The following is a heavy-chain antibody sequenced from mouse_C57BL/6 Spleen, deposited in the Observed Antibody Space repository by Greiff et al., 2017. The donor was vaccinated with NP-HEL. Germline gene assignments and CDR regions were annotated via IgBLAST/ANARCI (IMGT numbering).Heavy chain of an antibody. CDR2: IRNKANGYTT. CDR1: GFTFPDYY. Sequence: DVMLVESGGGLVQPGGSLSLSCAASGFTFPDYYMSWVRQPPGKALEWLGFIRNKANGYTTEYSASVKGRFTISRDNSQSILYLQMNALRAEDSATYYCASGGNYLDYWGQGTTLTVSS. J-gene: IGHJ2*01. V-gene: IGHV7-3*01. CDR3: ASGGNYLDY.